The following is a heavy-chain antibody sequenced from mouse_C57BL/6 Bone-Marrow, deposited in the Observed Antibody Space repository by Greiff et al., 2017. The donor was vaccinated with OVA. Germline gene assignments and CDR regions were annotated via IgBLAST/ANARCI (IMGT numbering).Heavy chain of an antibody. V-gene: IGHV1-81*01. CDR3: ARGSNYPHAMDY. D-gene: IGHD2-5*01. CDR1: GYTFTSYG. J-gene: IGHJ4*01. CDR2: IYPRSGNT. Sequence: VQLQQSGAELARPGASVKLSCKASGYTFTSYGISWVKQRTGQGLEWIGEIYPRSGNTYYNEKFKGKATLTADKSSSTAYMELRSLTSEDSAVYFCARGSNYPHAMDYWGQGTSVTVAS.